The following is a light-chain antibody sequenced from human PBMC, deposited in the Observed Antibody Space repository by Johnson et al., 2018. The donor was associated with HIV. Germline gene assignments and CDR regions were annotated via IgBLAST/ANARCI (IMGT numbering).Light chain of an antibody. CDR2: DNN. V-gene: IGLV1-51*01. Sequence: QLVLTQPPSVSAAPGQKVTISCSGSSSNIGNNYVSWYQQLPGTAPKLLIYDNNKRPSGIPDRFSCSKSGTSATLGIAGLQTGDEADYFCGTWDNSLNVYVFGTATKVTVL. CDR1: SSNIGNNY. CDR3: GTWDNSLNVYV. J-gene: IGLJ1*01.